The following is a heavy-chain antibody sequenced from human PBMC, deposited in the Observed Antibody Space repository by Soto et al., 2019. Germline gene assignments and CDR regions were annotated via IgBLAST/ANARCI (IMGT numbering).Heavy chain of an antibody. CDR2: INDYGTTI. Sequence: GCALRLSCAASGLTLGNYWMHWVRQAPGKGLVWVSRINDYGTTINYAESVEGRFIISRDDAKSEVYLQMNNLRAEDSAVYYCARGGLEPFDYWGQGALVTVSS. CDR1: GLTLGNYW. D-gene: IGHD1-1*01. CDR3: ARGGLEPFDY. V-gene: IGHV3-74*01. J-gene: IGHJ4*02.